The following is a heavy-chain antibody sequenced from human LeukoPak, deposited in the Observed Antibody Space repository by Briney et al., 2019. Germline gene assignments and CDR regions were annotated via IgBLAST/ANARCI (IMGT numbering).Heavy chain of an antibody. V-gene: IGHV4-4*02. CDR3: ARGRPLTTPYYFDY. CDR2: INHSGST. Sequence: SGTLSLTCADSGGSISSSNWWSWVRQPPGKGLEWMGEINHSGSTNYNPSLKSRVTISVDTSKNQFSLKLSSVTAADTAVYYCARGRPLTTPYYFDYWGQGTLVTVSS. CDR1: GGSISSSNW. J-gene: IGHJ4*02. D-gene: IGHD3-9*01.